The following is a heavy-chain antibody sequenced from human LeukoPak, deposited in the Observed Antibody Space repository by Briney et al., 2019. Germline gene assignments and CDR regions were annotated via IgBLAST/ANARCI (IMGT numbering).Heavy chain of an antibody. V-gene: IGHV3-23*01. Sequence: PGGSLRLSCAASGFTFSSYAMSWVRQAPGKGLEWVSAISGSGGSTYYADSVKGRFTISRDNSKNTLYLQMNSLRAEDTAVYYCAKFRLSYGSPGPLDYWGQGTLVTVSS. CDR2: ISGSGGST. CDR1: GFTFSSYA. D-gene: IGHD5-18*01. CDR3: AKFRLSYGSPGPLDY. J-gene: IGHJ4*02.